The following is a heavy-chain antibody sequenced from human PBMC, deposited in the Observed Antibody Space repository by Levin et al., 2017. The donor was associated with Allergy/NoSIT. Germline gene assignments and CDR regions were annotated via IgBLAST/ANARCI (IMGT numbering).Heavy chain of an antibody. V-gene: IGHV4-59*01. CDR3: AGRATTVAGFYF. J-gene: IGHJ4*02. CDR1: GGSIIGYY. CDR2: AYYTGRS. D-gene: IGHD2-15*01. Sequence: SQTLSLTCTVSGGSIIGYYWNWIRQTPGKGLEWLGYAYYTGRSSYNPSLKSRATISLDTSKGQLSLKLTSVSAADTAVYFCAGRATTVAGFYFWGPGTLVTVSS.